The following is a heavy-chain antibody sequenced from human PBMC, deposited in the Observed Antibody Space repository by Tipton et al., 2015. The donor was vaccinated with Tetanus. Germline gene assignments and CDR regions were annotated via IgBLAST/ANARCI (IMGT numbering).Heavy chain of an antibody. Sequence: GLVKPSETLSLTCTVSGGSISSYYWSWIRQPAGKGLEWIGRIYSSGSTHYNPSLKSRVTMSLDTSKNQFSLKLNSVTAADTAVYYCARGVWFGPGPRYCFDYWGQGTLVTVSS. V-gene: IGHV4-4*07. J-gene: IGHJ4*02. CDR2: IYSSGST. D-gene: IGHD3-10*01. CDR3: ARGVWFGPGPRYCFDY. CDR1: GGSISSYY.